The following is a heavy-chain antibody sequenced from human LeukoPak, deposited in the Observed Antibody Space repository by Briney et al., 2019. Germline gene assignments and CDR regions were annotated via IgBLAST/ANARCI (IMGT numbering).Heavy chain of an antibody. CDR1: GFTFSDYY. V-gene: IGHV3-11*01. Sequence: GGSLRLSCAASGFTFSDYYMSWIRQAPGKGLEGASYISSSGSSIYYPDSVRGRFTISRDNAKNSLYLQLNSLRAEDTAVYYCARAGYSSGWYVGYWGQGTLVTVSS. D-gene: IGHD6-19*01. J-gene: IGHJ4*02. CDR3: ARAGYSSGWYVGY. CDR2: ISSSGSSI.